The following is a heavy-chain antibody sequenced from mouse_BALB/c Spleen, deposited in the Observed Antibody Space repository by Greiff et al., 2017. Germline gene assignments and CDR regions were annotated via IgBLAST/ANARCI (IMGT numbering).Heavy chain of an antibody. CDR1: GFNIKDYY. V-gene: IGHV14-4*02. D-gene: IGHD2-1*01. CDR2: IDPENGDT. J-gene: IGHJ3*01. CDR3: NAWGGNSFAY. Sequence: EVQLQQSGAELVRSGASVKLSCTASGFNIKDYYMHWVKQRPEQGLEWIGWIDPENGDTEYAPKFQGKATMTADTSSNTAYLQLSSLTSEDTAVYYCNAWGGNSFAYWGQGTLVTVSA.